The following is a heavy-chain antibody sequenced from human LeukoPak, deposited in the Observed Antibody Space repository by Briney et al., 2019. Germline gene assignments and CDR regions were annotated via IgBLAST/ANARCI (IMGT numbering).Heavy chain of an antibody. CDR3: ARVGCTGGSCYGWFDP. V-gene: IGHV1-2*02. D-gene: IGHD2-15*01. CDR2: INPNSGGT. CDR1: GYTFTSYY. J-gene: IGHJ5*02. Sequence: ASVKVSCKASGYTFTSYYMHWVRQAPGQGLEWMGWINPNSGGTNSAQKFQGRVTMTRDTSISTAYMELSRLRSDDTAVYYCARVGCTGGSCYGWFDPWGQGTLVTVSS.